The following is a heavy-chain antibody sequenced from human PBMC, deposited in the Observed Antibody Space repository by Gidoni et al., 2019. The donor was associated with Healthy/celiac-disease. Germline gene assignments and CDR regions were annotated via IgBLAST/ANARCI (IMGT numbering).Heavy chain of an antibody. D-gene: IGHD1-1*01. CDR1: RRPFCIYP. CDR2: IIPIFGTA. Sequence: VQLVQSGAEVTKPGSSVKVSCQASRRPFCIYPISSLRHAPGQGLEWMGGIIPIFGTANYAQKYQGRDKITADESTSTAYMELSSVRSEETAVYYCARGGRTESARDYYYYYGMDVWGQGTTVTVSS. CDR3: ARGGRTESARDYYYYYGMDV. J-gene: IGHJ6*02. V-gene: IGHV1-69*01.